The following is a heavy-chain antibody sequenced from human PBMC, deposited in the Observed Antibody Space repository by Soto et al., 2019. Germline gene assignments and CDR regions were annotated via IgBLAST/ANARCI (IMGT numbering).Heavy chain of an antibody. CDR1: GFTFSTYG. J-gene: IGHJ4*02. V-gene: IGHV3-30*18. CDR3: AKPVFSGNSTSDY. Sequence: PGGSLRLSCAASGFTFSTYGMHWVRQAPGKGLEWVAVISFDANNKYYTDSVKGRFTISRDNSKNTLYLQMKSLRPEDTAVYYCAKPVFSGNSTSDYWGKGPLVTVSS. D-gene: IGHD4-4*01. CDR2: ISFDANNK.